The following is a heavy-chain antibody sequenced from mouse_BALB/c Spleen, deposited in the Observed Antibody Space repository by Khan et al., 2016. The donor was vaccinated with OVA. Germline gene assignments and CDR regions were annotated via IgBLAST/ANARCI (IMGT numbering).Heavy chain of an antibody. Sequence: EVPLQESGPGLVKPSQSLSLTCTVTGYSITSGYAWNWIRQFPGNKLEWMGYISYSGVTSYTPSLKSRISITRDTSNNQFFLQLNSVTTEDTAAYCCARDNYYGYYFDYWGQGTTLTVSS. V-gene: IGHV3-2*02. J-gene: IGHJ2*01. D-gene: IGHD1-1*01. CDR1: GYSITSGYA. CDR2: ISYSGVT. CDR3: ARDNYYGYYFDY.